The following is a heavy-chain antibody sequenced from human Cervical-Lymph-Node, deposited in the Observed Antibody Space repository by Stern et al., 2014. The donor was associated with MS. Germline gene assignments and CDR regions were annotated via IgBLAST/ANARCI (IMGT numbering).Heavy chain of an antibody. CDR1: GFNFSAYY. CDR3: ARGLPSF. CDR2: ISSNGSTI. V-gene: IGHV3-11*01. J-gene: IGHJ4*02. D-gene: IGHD1-26*01. Sequence: VQLVESGGDLVKPGGSLRLSCAASGFNFSAYYMNWIRQAPGKGLEWLSYISSNGSTIYYADSVKGRFIISSDNAKQSIYLQMNSLRAEDTAVYYCARGLPSFWGQGTLVTVAP.